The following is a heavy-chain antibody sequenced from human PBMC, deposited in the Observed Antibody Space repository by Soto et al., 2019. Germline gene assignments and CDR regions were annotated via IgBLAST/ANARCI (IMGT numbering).Heavy chain of an antibody. J-gene: IGHJ4*02. Sequence: EVQLVQSGAEVKKPGESLRISCKGSGYRFTSSWISWVPQMPGKGLEWMGRIDPSDSYTNYSPSFQGHVTISADKSITTAYLQWSSLKASDTAMYYCARHSFYSSSWYEDNYWGQGTLVTVSS. V-gene: IGHV5-10-1*01. CDR1: GYRFTSSW. CDR2: IDPSDSYT. CDR3: ARHSFYSSSWYEDNY. D-gene: IGHD6-13*01.